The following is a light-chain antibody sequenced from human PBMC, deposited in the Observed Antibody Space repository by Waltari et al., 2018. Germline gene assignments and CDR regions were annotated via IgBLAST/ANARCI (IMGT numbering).Light chain of an antibody. CDR2: SKN. Sequence: SSELTPDPAVSVALGQSVRITCPVDSLRSYYASWYQQKPGQAPVLVIYSKNNRPSGIPDRFSGSSSGNTASLTITGAQAEDEADYYCNSRDSSGNHLGVVFGGGTKLTVL. CDR1: SLRSYY. J-gene: IGLJ2*01. CDR3: NSRDSSGNHLGVV. V-gene: IGLV3-19*01.